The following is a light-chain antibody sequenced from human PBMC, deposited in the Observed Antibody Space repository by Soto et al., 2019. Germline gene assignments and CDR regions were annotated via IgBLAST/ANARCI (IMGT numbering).Light chain of an antibody. CDR3: QPYGSSPWT. Sequence: EIVLTQSPGTLSLSPGERATLSCRASQSVSSSYLAWYQQKPGQAPRLHIYGASSRATGIPDRFSGSGSGTDFTLTISRLEPEDFAVYYCQPYGSSPWTFGQGTK. CDR2: GAS. V-gene: IGKV3-20*01. J-gene: IGKJ1*01. CDR1: QSVSSSY.